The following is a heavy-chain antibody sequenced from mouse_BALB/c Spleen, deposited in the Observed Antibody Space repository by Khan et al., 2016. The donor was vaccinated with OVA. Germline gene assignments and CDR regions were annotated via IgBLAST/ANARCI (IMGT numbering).Heavy chain of an antibody. CDR1: GYSITSDYA. CDR2: ISYSGRT. Sequence: EVQLQESGPGPVKPSLSLSLTCTVTGYSITSDYAWNWIRQFPGHKLEWMGYISYSGRTSYTPSLKSRISITRDTSKNQFFLQLNSVTTEDTATXFCVRGRAYWGQGTLVTVSA. J-gene: IGHJ3*01. CDR3: VRGRAY. D-gene: IGHD3-3*01. V-gene: IGHV3-2*02.